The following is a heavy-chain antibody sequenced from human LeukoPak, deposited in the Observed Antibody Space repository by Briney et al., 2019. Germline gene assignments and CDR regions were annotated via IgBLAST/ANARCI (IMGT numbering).Heavy chain of an antibody. J-gene: IGHJ4*02. CDR2: ISSGSRTI. V-gene: IGHV3-48*01. D-gene: IGHD4-23*01. Sequence: PGGSLRLSCAASGFTFSTYSMNWVRQAPGKGLEWVSYISSGSRTIYYADSVKGRFTISRDNAKNSLYLQMNSLRAEDTAVYYCARDSGYGGNSAPREYYFDYWGQGTLVTVSS. CDR1: GFTFSTYS. CDR3: ARDSGYGGNSAPREYYFDY.